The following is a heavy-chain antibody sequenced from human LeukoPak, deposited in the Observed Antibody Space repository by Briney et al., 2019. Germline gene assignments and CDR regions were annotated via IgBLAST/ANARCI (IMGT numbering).Heavy chain of an antibody. V-gene: IGHV4-39*07. CDR2: IFYSGST. Sequence: PSETLSLTCTVSGGSISTSNYYWGWIRQPPGKGLEWIGNIFYSGSTYYSPSLKSRVTISLDTSRNQFSLKLNSVTAADTAVYYCASLLGGYSYGEGGGDYYYMDVWGKGTTVTVSS. CDR3: ASLLGGYSYGEGGGDYYYMDV. J-gene: IGHJ6*03. D-gene: IGHD5-18*01. CDR1: GGSISTSNYY.